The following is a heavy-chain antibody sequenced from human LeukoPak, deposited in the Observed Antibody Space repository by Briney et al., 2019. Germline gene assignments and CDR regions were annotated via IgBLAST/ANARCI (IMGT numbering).Heavy chain of an antibody. Sequence: GGSLRFSCAASGFTFSSYGMHWVRQAPGKGLEWVAIISYDGSNKYYADSVQGRFTISRDNSKNTLYLQMNSLRAEDTAVYYCAKDLGEGSGCYDLWGRGTLVTVSS. V-gene: IGHV3-30*18. CDR2: ISYDGSNK. D-gene: IGHD6-19*01. CDR1: GFTFSSYG. J-gene: IGHJ2*01. CDR3: AKDLGEGSGCYDL.